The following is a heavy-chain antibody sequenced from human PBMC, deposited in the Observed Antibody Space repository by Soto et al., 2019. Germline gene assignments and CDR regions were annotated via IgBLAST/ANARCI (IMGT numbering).Heavy chain of an antibody. CDR2: IYYSGST. J-gene: IGHJ3*02. Sequence: SETLSLTCTVSGGSISSNDYYWSWIRQPPGKGLEWIGYIYYSGSTYYNPSLKSRVTISADTSKTQFSLKLTSVTAADTAVYYCARGRYNWNQGAFDIWGQGTTVTVSS. V-gene: IGHV4-30-4*01. CDR1: GGSISSNDYY. CDR3: ARGRYNWNQGAFDI. D-gene: IGHD1-20*01.